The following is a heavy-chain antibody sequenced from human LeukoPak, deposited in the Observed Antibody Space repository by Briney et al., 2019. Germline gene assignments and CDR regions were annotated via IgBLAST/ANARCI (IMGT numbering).Heavy chain of an antibody. CDR2: IYYTGST. V-gene: IGHV4-59*02. J-gene: IGHJ4*02. CDR1: GGSVSTYY. Sequence: PSETLSLTCTVSGGSVSTYYWTWIRQPPGKGLEWIGYIYYTGSTNYNPSLKSRVTISVDTSKNQFSLRLSSVTAADTAVYYCARANWVHDCWGQGTLVTVSS. CDR3: ARANWVHDC. D-gene: IGHD1-1*01.